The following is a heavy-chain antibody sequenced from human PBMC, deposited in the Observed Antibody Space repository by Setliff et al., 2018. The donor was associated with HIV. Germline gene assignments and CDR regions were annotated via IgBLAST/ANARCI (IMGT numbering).Heavy chain of an antibody. CDR1: GGSIRSSTYY. CDR3: ARGEVAVLKPDYYYMDV. CDR2: IYYSGST. V-gene: IGHV4-39*07. J-gene: IGHJ6*03. D-gene: IGHD6-19*01. Sequence: SETLSLTCTVSGGSIRSSTYYWGWIRQPPGKGLEWIGSIYYSGSTYYNPSLNSRVTISVDTPKNQFSLRLTSVTAADTAVYYCARGEVAVLKPDYYYMDVWGKGTTVTVSS.